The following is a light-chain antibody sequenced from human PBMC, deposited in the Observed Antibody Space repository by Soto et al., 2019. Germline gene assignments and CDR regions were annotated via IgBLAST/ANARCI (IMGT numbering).Light chain of an antibody. Sequence: QSALTQPASVSGSPGKSITISCTGTSSDVGGYNYVSWYQQHQGKAPKLMIYEVSNRPSGVSNRFSGSKSGNTASLTISGLQAEDEADYYCSSYTSSSTPWVFGGGTKLTVL. J-gene: IGLJ3*02. CDR3: SSYTSSSTPWV. V-gene: IGLV2-14*01. CDR2: EVS. CDR1: SSDVGGYNY.